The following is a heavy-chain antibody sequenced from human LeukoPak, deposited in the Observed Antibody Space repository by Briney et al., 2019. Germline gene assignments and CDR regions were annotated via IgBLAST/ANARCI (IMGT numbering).Heavy chain of an antibody. J-gene: IGHJ6*02. Sequence: ASVKVSCKASGYTFTSYGISWVRQAPGQGLEWMGWISAYNGNTNYAQKLQGRVTMTTDTSTSTAYMELRSLRSDDTAVYYCARDNRGHYYDYYYGMDVWGQGTTVTVSS. CDR3: ARDNRGHYYDYYYGMDV. CDR1: GYTFTSYG. CDR2: ISAYNGNT. D-gene: IGHD3-22*01. V-gene: IGHV1-18*01.